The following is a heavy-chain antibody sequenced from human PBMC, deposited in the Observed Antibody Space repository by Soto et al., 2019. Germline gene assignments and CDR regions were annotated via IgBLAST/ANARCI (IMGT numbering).Heavy chain of an antibody. CDR3: AREGSLGLDV. J-gene: IGHJ6*02. V-gene: IGHV3-74*03. Sequence: EVRLEEAGGGFVQPGGSLRVSCSGSGFIFSSFWMHWVHQGPGKGLEWVSRINGDGASLAYADSVKGRFSISRDNVKNTLHLQMNSLGADDTAVYFCAREGSLGLDVWGRGTTFTVSS. CDR2: INGDGASL. CDR1: GFIFSSFW. D-gene: IGHD3-10*01.